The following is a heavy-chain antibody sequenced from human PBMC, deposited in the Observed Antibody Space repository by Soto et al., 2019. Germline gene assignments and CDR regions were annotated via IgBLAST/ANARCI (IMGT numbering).Heavy chain of an antibody. CDR2: IIPLFRTP. D-gene: IGHD4-4*01. V-gene: IGHV1-69*12. CDR3: ARDNDRLQLVGNYYSILDV. J-gene: IGHJ6*02. Sequence: QVQLVQSGAEMKEPGSSVKVSCKTSGGTFSSSAISWLRQAPGQGLEWMGGIIPLFRTPDYAQKFQGRVTIAAEESTSTAYMELSSLRSEDTAVYYCARDNDRLQLVGNYYSILDVWGQGTTITVSS. CDR1: GGTFSSSA.